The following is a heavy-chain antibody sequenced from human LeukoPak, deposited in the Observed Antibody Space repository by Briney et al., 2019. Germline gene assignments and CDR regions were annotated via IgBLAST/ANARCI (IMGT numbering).Heavy chain of an antibody. D-gene: IGHD2-2*01. CDR1: GSSFSHYW. Sequence: GGSLRLSCAASGSSFSHYWMTWMRQTPGKGLEWMANIKGDGSEKNYADSVKGRFTVSRDNSKNTLYLQMNSLRAEDTAVYYCAKMGVVVPAAQTDYWGQGTLVTVSS. J-gene: IGHJ4*02. V-gene: IGHV3-7*03. CDR3: AKMGVVVPAAQTDY. CDR2: IKGDGSEK.